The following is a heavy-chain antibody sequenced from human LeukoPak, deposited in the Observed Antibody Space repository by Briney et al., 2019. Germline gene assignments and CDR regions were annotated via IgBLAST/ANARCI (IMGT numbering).Heavy chain of an antibody. CDR1: GFTFSSYG. CDR3: AKDGIDSGYDMDY. D-gene: IGHD5-12*01. J-gene: IGHJ4*02. CDR2: ISHDGSNK. Sequence: GGSLRLSCAASGFTFSSYGMHWVRQAPGKGLEWVAVISHDGSNKYYADSVKGRFTISRDNSKNTLYLQMNSLRAEDTAVYYCAKDGIDSGYDMDYWGQGTLVTVSS. V-gene: IGHV3-30*18.